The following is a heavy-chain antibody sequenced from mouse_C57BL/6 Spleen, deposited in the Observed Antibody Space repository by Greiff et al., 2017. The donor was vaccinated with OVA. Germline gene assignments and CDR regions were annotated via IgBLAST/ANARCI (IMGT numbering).Heavy chain of an antibody. J-gene: IGHJ2*01. Sequence: EVKVVESGPGMVQPSQSLSLTCTVTGYSLTSGYVWHWIRHFPGHKLEWMIYISYSGSTNYNPSFKSQISITNDTSKSHYFLKLNSVTTEDTATYDWAREGGNYGYFDYWGQGTTLTVSS. CDR3: AREGGNYGYFDY. D-gene: IGHD2-1*01. CDR1: GYSLTSGYV. V-gene: IGHV3-1*01. CDR2: ISYSGST.